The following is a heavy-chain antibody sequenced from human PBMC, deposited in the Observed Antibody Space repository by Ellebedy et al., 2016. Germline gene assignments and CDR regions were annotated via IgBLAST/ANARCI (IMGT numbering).Heavy chain of an antibody. J-gene: IGHJ4*02. CDR3: ARGTDILTGYGYQTFDY. D-gene: IGHD3-9*01. Sequence: SETLSLXXTVSGGSVSSGSYYWSWIRQPPGKGLEWIGYIYYSGSTNYNPSLKSRVTISVDTSKNQFSLKLSSVTAADTAVYYCARGTDILTGYGYQTFDYWGQGTLVTVSS. CDR2: IYYSGST. CDR1: GGSVSSGSYY. V-gene: IGHV4-61*01.